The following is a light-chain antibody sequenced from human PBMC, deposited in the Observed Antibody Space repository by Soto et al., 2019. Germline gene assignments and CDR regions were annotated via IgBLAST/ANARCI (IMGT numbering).Light chain of an antibody. CDR2: ATS. CDR3: QQYDASLYT. J-gene: IGKJ2*01. Sequence: EIVLTQSPGTLSLSPGERATLSCRASQSVSSNYVAWYQQKPGQAPRLLTYATSSRATGIPDRFSGSGSGTDFTLTINRLEPEDFALYYCQQYDASLYTFGQGTKLEI. V-gene: IGKV3-20*01. CDR1: QSVSSNY.